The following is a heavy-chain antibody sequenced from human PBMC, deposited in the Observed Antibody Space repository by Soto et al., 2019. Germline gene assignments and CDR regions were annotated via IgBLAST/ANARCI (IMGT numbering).Heavy chain of an antibody. CDR2: ISGRGGST. V-gene: IGHV3-23*01. Sequence: GGSLRLPCAASEFTFSSYAMCWVRQALGKGLEWVSAISGRGGSTYYADSVKGRFAISRDNSNNTLYLQMNSLRAEDTAVYYCAKDKYPKAAAGTSDYYGMDVWGQGTTVTVSS. CDR1: EFTFSSYA. D-gene: IGHD6-13*01. CDR3: AKDKYPKAAAGTSDYYGMDV. J-gene: IGHJ6*02.